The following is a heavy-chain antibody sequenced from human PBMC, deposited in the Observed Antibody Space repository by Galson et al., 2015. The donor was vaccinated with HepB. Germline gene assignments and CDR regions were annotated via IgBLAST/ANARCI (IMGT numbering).Heavy chain of an antibody. D-gene: IGHD5-18*01. CDR1: GGIFSSHA. CDR3: VRYSGYSFGYELGYFDY. CDR2: IIGLFGTP. J-gene: IGHJ4*02. Sequence: SVKVSCKASGGIFSSHAISWVRQAPGKGLEWMGGIIGLFGTPKHAQKFQGRVTITADKSTSTAFMEMSILISEDTAVYYCVRYSGYSFGYELGYFDYWGQGTLVTVSS. V-gene: IGHV1-69*06.